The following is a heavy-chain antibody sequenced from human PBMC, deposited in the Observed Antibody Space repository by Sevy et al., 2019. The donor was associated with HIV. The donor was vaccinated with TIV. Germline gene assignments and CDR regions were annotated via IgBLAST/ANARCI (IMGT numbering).Heavy chain of an antibody. J-gene: IGHJ5*02. Sequence: ASVKVSFKASGYTFTSYGISWVRQAPGQGLEWMGWLSAYNGNTNYAQKLQGRVTMTTDTSTSTAYMELRSLRSDDTAVYYCAREVQGNWFDPWVQGTLVTVSS. CDR2: LSAYNGNT. CDR1: GYTFTSYG. V-gene: IGHV1-18*01. CDR3: AREVQGNWFDP.